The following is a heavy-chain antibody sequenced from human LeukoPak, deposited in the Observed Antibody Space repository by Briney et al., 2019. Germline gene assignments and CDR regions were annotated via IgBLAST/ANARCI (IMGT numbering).Heavy chain of an antibody. D-gene: IGHD3-3*01. CDR1: GGSISSYY. J-gene: IGHJ5*02. V-gene: IGHV4-4*07. CDR2: IYTSGST. CDR3: ARGDYDFWSGYYKNWFDP. Sequence: SETLSLTCTVSGGSISSYYWSWIRQPAGKGLEWIGRIYTSGSTNYNPSLKSRVTISVDTSKNQFSLKLSSVTAADTAVYYCARGDYDFWSGYYKNWFDPWGQGTLVTVSS.